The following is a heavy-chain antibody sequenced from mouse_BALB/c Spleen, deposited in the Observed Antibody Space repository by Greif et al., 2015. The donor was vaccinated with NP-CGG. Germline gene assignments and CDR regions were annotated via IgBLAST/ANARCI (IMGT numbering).Heavy chain of an antibody. CDR2: INPNNGGT. D-gene: IGHD2-1*01. J-gene: IGHJ1*01. V-gene: IGHV1-18*01. CDR1: GYTFTEYT. CDR3: VRKRYGNWYFDV. Sequence: EVQGVESGPELVKPGASVKISCKTSGYTFTEYTLHWVKQSHGKSLEWIGGINPNNGGTIYNQKFKDKATLTEDRSSSTANVELRSLTSEDSAVYYCVRKRYGNWYFDVWGAGTTVTVSS.